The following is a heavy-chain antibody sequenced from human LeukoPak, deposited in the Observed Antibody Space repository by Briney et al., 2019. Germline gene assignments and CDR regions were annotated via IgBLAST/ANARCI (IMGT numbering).Heavy chain of an antibody. J-gene: IGHJ6*02. D-gene: IGHD3-10*01. V-gene: IGHV4-59*08. CDR1: GGSISSYY. CDR2: INYSGTT. Sequence: PSEALSLTCTVSGGSISSYYWSWVRQAPGKGVEGMGYINYSGTTTYTPSLKSPVSLSVATSKNHFSLKLPSVTAADTAVYYCARHGVHSSYYYGLDVWGQGTTVTVSS. CDR3: ARHGVHSSYYYGLDV.